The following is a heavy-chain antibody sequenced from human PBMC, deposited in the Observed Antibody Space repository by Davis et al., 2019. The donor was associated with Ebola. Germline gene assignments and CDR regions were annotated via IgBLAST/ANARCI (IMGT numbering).Heavy chain of an antibody. CDR2: IDYSGIT. V-gene: IGHV4-34*01. Sequence: MPSETLSLTCAVYGGPSSNFHWSWIRQLPGKGLDWIGEIDYSGITNYNPSLKSRVTISIDTSKNQFSLKLSSVTAADTAVYYCARSRYSSGWYAFDIWGQGTMVTVSS. D-gene: IGHD6-19*01. J-gene: IGHJ3*02. CDR3: ARSRYSSGWYAFDI. CDR1: GGPSSNFH.